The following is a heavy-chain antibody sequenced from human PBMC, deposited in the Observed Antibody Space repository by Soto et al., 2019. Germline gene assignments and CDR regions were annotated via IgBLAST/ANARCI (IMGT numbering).Heavy chain of an antibody. Sequence: QVQLVQSEAEVKKHGSSVKVSCKASGGTFSSYAISWVRQAPGQGLEWMGGIIPIFGTANYAQKLQGRVTITADESTSTAYMELSSLRSEDTAVYYCARLRSTTVTTRGDYWGQGTLFTVSS. CDR1: GGTFSSYA. CDR3: ARLRSTTVTTRGDY. V-gene: IGHV1-69*12. D-gene: IGHD4-17*01. CDR2: IIPIFGTA. J-gene: IGHJ4*02.